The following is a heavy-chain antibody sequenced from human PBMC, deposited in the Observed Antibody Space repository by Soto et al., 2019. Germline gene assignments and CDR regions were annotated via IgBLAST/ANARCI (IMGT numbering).Heavy chain of an antibody. Sequence: GESLKISCQGSGYTFTNHWITWVRQMPGKGLECMGRINPSDSHTNYSPSFQGHVTMSVDKSISTAHLQWSSLKASDTAMYYCARHASYYVSSGYFGTYWGQGTLVTVSS. CDR2: INPSDSHT. CDR1: GYTFTNHW. CDR3: ARHASYYVSSGYFGTY. J-gene: IGHJ4*02. D-gene: IGHD3-22*01. V-gene: IGHV5-10-1*01.